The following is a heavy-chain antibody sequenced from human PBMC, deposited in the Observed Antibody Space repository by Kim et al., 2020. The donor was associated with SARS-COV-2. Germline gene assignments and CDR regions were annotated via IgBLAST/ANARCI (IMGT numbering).Heavy chain of an antibody. V-gene: IGHV5-51*01. J-gene: IGHJ1*01. D-gene: IGHD3-22*01. Sequence: GESLKISCKGSGYSFTSYWIGWVRQMPGKGLEWMGIIYPGDSDTRYSPSFQGQVTISADKSISTAYLQWSSLKASDTAMYYCARSQPGSGYYYTPFQHWGQGTLVTVSS. CDR1: GYSFTSYW. CDR3: ARSQPGSGYYYTPFQH. CDR2: IYPGDSDT.